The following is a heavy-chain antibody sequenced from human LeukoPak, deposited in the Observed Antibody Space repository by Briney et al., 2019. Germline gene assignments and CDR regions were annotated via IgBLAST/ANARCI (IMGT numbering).Heavy chain of an antibody. Sequence: GGSLRLSCAASGFTFSSYAMHWVRQAPGKGLEWVAVISYDGSNKYYADSVKGRFTISRDNSKNTLYLQMNSLRAEDTAVYYCARDSCSGGSCYYYYYYGMDVWGQGTTVTVSS. CDR2: ISYDGSNK. CDR1: GFTFSSYA. J-gene: IGHJ6*02. CDR3: ARDSCSGGSCYYYYYYGMDV. V-gene: IGHV3-30-3*01. D-gene: IGHD2-15*01.